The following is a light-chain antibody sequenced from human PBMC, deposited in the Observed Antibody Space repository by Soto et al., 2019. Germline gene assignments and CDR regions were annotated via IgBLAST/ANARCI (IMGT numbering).Light chain of an antibody. Sequence: EIGLTHSPGTLSLSPGETVTLSCRASQSISNNHLAWYQQNPGQAPRLLIHGTSNRATGIPDRFSGSGSVTDFTLTFSRLEPEDFAVYYCEYYGTSITFGGGTKVEIK. CDR2: GTS. J-gene: IGKJ4*01. CDR3: EYYGTSIT. V-gene: IGKV3-20*01. CDR1: QSISNNH.